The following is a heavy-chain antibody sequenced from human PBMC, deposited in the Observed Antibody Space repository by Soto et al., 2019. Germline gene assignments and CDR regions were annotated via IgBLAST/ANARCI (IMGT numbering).Heavy chain of an antibody. V-gene: IGHV3-30*18. CDR2: ISYDGSNK. Sequence: GSLRLSCAASGFTFSSYGMHWVRQAPGKGLEWVAVISYDGSNKYYADSVKGRFTISRDNSKNTLYLQMNSLRAEDTAVYYCAKDTPLMGRHYYYYYYYGMDVWGQGTTVTVSS. CDR1: GFTFSSYG. J-gene: IGHJ6*02. D-gene: IGHD3-10*01. CDR3: AKDTPLMGRHYYYYYYYGMDV.